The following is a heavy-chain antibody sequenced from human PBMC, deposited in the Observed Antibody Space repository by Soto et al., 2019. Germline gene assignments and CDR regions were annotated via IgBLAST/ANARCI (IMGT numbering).Heavy chain of an antibody. CDR3: AKKPLYCSGGSCYQYYFDY. D-gene: IGHD2-15*01. CDR1: GFTFSSYA. CDR2: ISGSGGST. J-gene: IGHJ4*02. Sequence: GSLRLSCAASGFTFSSYAMSWVRQAPGKGLEWVSAISGSGGSTYYADSVKGRFTTSRDNSKNTLYLQMNSLRAEDTAVYYCAKKPLYCSGGSCYQYYFDYWGQGTLVTVSS. V-gene: IGHV3-23*01.